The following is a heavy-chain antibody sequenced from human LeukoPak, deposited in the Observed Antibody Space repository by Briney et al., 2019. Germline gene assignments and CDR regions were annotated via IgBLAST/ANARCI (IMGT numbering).Heavy chain of an antibody. CDR3: ARTASGVSGSLDY. Sequence: SETLSLTCTVSGGSISSGSYYWSWIRQPAGKGLEWIGRIYTSGSTNYNLSLKSRVTISVDTSKNQFSLKLSSVTAADTAVYYCARTASGVSGSLDYWGQGPLVTVSS. J-gene: IGHJ4*02. CDR2: IYTSGST. D-gene: IGHD3-10*01. V-gene: IGHV4-61*02. CDR1: GGSISSGSYY.